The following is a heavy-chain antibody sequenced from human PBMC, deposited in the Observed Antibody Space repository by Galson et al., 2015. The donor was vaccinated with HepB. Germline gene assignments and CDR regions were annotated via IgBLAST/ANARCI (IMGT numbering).Heavy chain of an antibody. D-gene: IGHD2/OR15-2a*01. CDR2: ISRGGDTS. CDR3: VRGTTAPDY. Sequence: SLRLSCAACGFTFTSYGMSWVRQAPGKGLECVSAISRGGDTSDYADSVKGRFTVSRDSSTNTLYLQMNGLRTDDPAIYYLVRGTTAPDYWGQGTLVTVSS. J-gene: IGHJ4*02. CDR1: GFTFTSYG. V-gene: IGHV3-23*01.